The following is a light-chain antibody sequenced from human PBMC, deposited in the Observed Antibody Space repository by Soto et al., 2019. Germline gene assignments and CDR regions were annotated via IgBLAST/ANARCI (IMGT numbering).Light chain of an antibody. J-gene: IGKJ4*01. CDR1: QSSSSY. CDR2: AAS. Sequence: DIQMTQSPSSLSASVGDRVTITCRASQSSSSYLNWYQQKPGKAPKLLIYAASSWQSGVPSRFSGSGSGTDFTLTISSLQPEDFATYYCQQSYSTPLTCGGGTKVEIK. V-gene: IGKV1-39*01. CDR3: QQSYSTPLT.